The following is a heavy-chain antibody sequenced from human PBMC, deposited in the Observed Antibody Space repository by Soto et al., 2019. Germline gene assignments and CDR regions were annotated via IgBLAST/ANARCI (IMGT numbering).Heavy chain of an antibody. CDR2: IVPMFGTS. J-gene: IGHJ4*02. CDR3: NRGSEYDFWSGYL. D-gene: IGHD3-3*01. Sequence: QERLVQSGAEVRKPGSSVKVSCKVTGGTSTRYAINWVRQAPGQGLEWMGGIVPMFGTSKYAQKCQGRVTITADTSTKIAYMELRSLRSEDTAVYYCNRGSEYDFWSGYLWGQGTLVSVSS. CDR1: GGTSTRYA. V-gene: IGHV1-69*06.